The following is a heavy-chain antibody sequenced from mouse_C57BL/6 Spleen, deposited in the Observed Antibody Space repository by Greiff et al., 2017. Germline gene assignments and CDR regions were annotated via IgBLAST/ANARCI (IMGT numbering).Heavy chain of an antibody. CDR3: ARSGNYDVWFAY. CDR1: GYAFTNYL. D-gene: IGHD2-4*01. CDR2: INPGSGGT. Sequence: VQVVESGAELVRPGTSVKVSCKASGYAFTNYLIEWVKQRPGQGLEWIGVINPGSGGTKYNEKFKGKATLTADKSSSTAYMQLSSLTSEDSAVYLCARSGNYDVWFAYWGQGTLVTVSA. J-gene: IGHJ3*01. V-gene: IGHV1-54*01.